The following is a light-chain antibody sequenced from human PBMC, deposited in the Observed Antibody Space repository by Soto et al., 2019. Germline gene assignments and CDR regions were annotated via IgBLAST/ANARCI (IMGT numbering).Light chain of an antibody. J-gene: IGKJ5*01. CDR1: QGVSSY. CDR3: QQRYNWPVT. Sequence: EILLTQSPATLSLSPGERAPLSCRASQGVSSYLAWYQQKPGQAPRLLISETSNRATGIPARFSGSGSGTDFTLTISSLEPEDFSVYYCQQRYNWPVTFGQGTRLEIK. CDR2: ETS. V-gene: IGKV3-11*01.